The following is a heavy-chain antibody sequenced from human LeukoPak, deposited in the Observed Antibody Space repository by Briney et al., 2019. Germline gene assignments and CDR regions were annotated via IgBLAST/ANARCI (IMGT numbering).Heavy chain of an antibody. CDR2: INPNSGGT. V-gene: IGHV1-2*04. CDR1: GYTFTAYY. Sequence: ASVKVSCKASGYTFTAYYMHWVRQAPGQGLEWMGWINPNSGGTYYAQNFQGWVTMTRDTSISTAYMEPSRLRSDDTAVYYCARAGGASDSSGWYVFDYWGQGTLVTVSS. CDR3: ARAGGASDSSGWYVFDY. J-gene: IGHJ4*02. D-gene: IGHD6-19*01.